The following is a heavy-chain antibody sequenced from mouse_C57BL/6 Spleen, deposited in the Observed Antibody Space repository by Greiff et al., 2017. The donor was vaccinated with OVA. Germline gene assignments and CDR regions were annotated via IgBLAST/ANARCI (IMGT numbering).Heavy chain of an antibody. CDR2: ISSGSSTI. Sequence: EVKLVESGGDLVKPGGSLKLSCAASGFTFSDYGMHWVRQAPEKGLEWVAYISSGSSTIYYADTVKGRFTISRDNAKNTLFLQMTSLRSEDTAMYYCARRDSLLAMDYWGQGTSVTVSS. D-gene: IGHD3-3*01. CDR3: ARRDSLLAMDY. V-gene: IGHV5-17*01. CDR1: GFTFSDYG. J-gene: IGHJ4*01.